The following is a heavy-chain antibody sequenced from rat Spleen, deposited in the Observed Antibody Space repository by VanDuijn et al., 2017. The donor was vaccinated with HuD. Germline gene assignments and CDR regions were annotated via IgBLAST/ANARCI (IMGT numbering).Heavy chain of an antibody. CDR2: ISYDGYTT. CDR3: TTVLQGHGFAY. CDR1: GFTVNDSY. J-gene: IGHJ3*01. D-gene: IGHD1-1*01. V-gene: IGHV5-20*01. Sequence: EVQLVESGGGSVQPGRSLKLSCVVSGFTVNDSYMAWVRQAPTKGLEWVASISYDGYTTHYRDSVKGRFTISRDIAKSSLYLQMDSLRSEDTATYYGTTVLQGHGFAYWGQGTLVTVSS.